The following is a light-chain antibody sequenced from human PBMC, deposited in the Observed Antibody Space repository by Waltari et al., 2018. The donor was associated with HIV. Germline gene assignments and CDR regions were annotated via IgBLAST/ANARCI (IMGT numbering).Light chain of an antibody. CDR1: QSIDNW. Sequence: DIQMTQSPSNLSASVGDTVVITCRANQSIDNWLAWYQQKPGRAPRLLVSRMSLLESGVSTSFRGSVSRTEFTPTVSSLPPDDIGTYYWQKNSTPYAFGPGTRVE. V-gene: IGKV1-5*03. CDR2: MS. CDR3: QKNSTPYA. J-gene: IGKJ2*01.